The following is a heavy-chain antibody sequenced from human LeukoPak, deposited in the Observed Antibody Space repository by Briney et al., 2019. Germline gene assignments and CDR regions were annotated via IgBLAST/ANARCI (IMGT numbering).Heavy chain of an antibody. J-gene: IGHJ3*01. V-gene: IGHV3-33*01. CDR2: VWYDGGNK. CDR3: ARDLNLPDAFDV. D-gene: IGHD1-14*01. Sequence: GGSLRLSCAASGFTFSAYGMHWVRQAPGKGLEWVAVVWYDGGNKYYADSVKGRFTISRDNSKNTLYLQMNSLRAEDTALYYCARDLNLPDAFDVWGPGTMVTVSS. CDR1: GFTFSAYG.